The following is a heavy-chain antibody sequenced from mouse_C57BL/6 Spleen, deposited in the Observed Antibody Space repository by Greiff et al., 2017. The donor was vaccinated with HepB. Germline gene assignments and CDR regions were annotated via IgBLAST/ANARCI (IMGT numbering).Heavy chain of an antibody. D-gene: IGHD1-1*02. CDR2: IDPENGDT. Sequence: EVQLQESGAELVRPGASVKLSCTASGFNIKDYYMHWVKQRPEQGLEWIGWIDPENGDTEYASKFQGKATITADTASNTAYLQLSSLTSEDTAVYYCTTRRGGPGGQGTTLTVSS. J-gene: IGHJ2*01. CDR1: GFNIKDYY. CDR3: TTRRGGP. V-gene: IGHV14-4*01.